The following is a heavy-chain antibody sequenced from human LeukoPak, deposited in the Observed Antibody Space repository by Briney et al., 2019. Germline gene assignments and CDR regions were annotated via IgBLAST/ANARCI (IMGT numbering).Heavy chain of an antibody. CDR3: AREGSPILGYCSGGSCYSPYDY. J-gene: IGHJ4*02. D-gene: IGHD2-15*01. CDR1: GGTFSSYA. CDR2: IIPILGIA. Sequence: SVTVSCKASGGTFSSYAISWVRQAPGQGLEWMGRIIPILGIANYEQKFQGRVTITADKSTSTAYMELSSLRSEDTAVYYCAREGSPILGYCSGGSCYSPYDYWGQGTLVTVSS. V-gene: IGHV1-69*04.